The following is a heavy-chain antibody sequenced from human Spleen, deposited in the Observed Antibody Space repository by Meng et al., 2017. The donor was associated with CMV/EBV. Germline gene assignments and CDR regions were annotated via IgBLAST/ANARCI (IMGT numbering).Heavy chain of an antibody. CDR2: IRTKANSYAT. J-gene: IGHJ6*02. CDR1: GFTFSGPA. CDR3: TRGQEGSSWYWFYYYGMDV. D-gene: IGHD6-13*01. Sequence: GESLKISCAASGFTFSGPAMHWVRQASGKGLEWVVRIRTKANSYATAYAVSVKGRFTISRDDSKNTTYLQMNSLKTEDTAVYYCTRGQEGSSWYWFYYYGMDVWGQGTTVTVSS. V-gene: IGHV3-73*01.